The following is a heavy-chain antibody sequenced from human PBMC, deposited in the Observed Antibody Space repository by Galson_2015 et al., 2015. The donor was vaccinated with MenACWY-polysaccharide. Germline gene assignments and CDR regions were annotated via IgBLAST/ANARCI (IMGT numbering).Heavy chain of an antibody. Sequence: ETLSLTCSVSTSSINSGYYWGWVRQPPGKALEWVGSTFHSGSLYQNPSLRGRVTMSVDTSTNHFSLDLTSVTAADTAVYYCTSGQLRWYPFDYWGHGTLDTVAS. CDR2: TFHSGSL. D-gene: IGHD6-13*01. J-gene: IGHJ4*01. CDR1: TSSINSGYY. V-gene: IGHV4-38-2*02. CDR3: TSGQLRWYPFDY.